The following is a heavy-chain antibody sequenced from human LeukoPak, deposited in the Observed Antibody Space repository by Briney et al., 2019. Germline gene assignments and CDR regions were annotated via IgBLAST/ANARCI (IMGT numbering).Heavy chain of an antibody. Sequence: GGSLRLSCAASGFSFSSYDTSWVRQAPGKGLEWVAGISGSGAGTYYADSVKGRFTISRDNSKNTLYLQMNSLRAEDTAVYYCAKDYCSGGNCFSGCDYWGQGTLVTVSS. CDR3: AKDYCSGGNCFSGCDY. V-gene: IGHV3-23*01. CDR2: ISGSGAGT. J-gene: IGHJ4*02. CDR1: GFSFSSYD. D-gene: IGHD2-15*01.